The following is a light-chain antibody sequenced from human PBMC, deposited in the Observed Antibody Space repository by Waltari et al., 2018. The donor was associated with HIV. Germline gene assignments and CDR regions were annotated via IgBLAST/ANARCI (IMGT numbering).Light chain of an antibody. CDR3: AAWDDSLSGSTWV. CDR1: TSNIGSNY. Sequence: QSVLTQPSSASGTLGQRVTMSCSGSTSNIGSNYVYWYQQLPGTAPKLLIYRDNQRPSGVPDRFSGPKSGTSASLAISGLRSEDEADYYCAAWDDSLSGSTWVFGGGTTVTVL. V-gene: IGLV1-47*01. J-gene: IGLJ2*01. CDR2: RDN.